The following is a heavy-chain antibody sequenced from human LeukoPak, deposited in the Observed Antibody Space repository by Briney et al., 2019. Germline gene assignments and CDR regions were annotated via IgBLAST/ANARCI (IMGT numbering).Heavy chain of an antibody. D-gene: IGHD3-3*01. Sequence: GGSLRLSCAASGFTFSSYAMSWVRQAPGKGLEWVGRIKSKTDGGTTDYAAPVKGRFTISRDDSKNTLYLQMNSLKTEDTAVYYCTTEDDFWTFDIWGQGTMVTVSS. CDR2: IKSKTDGGTT. CDR1: GFTFSSYA. J-gene: IGHJ3*02. CDR3: TTEDDFWTFDI. V-gene: IGHV3-15*01.